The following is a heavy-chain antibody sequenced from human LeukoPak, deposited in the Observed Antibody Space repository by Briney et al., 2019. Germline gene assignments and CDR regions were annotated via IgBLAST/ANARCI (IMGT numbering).Heavy chain of an antibody. Sequence: PGGSLRLSCVVSGITLSNYGMSWVRQAPGKGLEWVSAISGSGGSTYYADSVKGRFTISRDNSKNTLYLQMNSLRAEDTAVYYCAKVYCGGDCYLYYFDYWGQGTLVTVSS. D-gene: IGHD2-21*02. CDR3: AKVYCGGDCYLYYFDY. J-gene: IGHJ4*02. CDR1: GITLSNYG. V-gene: IGHV3-23*01. CDR2: ISGSGGST.